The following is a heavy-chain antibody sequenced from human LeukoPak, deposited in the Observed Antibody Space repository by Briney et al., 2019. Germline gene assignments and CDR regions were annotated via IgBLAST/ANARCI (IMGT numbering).Heavy chain of an antibody. J-gene: IGHJ4*02. CDR1: GYTFTSYD. Sequence: ASVKVSCKASGYTFTSYDINWVRQATGQGLEWMGWMNPNSGNTGYAQKFQGSVTMTRNTSISTAYMELSSLRSEDTAVYYCARGRWMVRDFDYWGQGTLVTVSS. D-gene: IGHD3-10*01. V-gene: IGHV1-8*01. CDR3: ARGRWMVRDFDY. CDR2: MNPNSGNT.